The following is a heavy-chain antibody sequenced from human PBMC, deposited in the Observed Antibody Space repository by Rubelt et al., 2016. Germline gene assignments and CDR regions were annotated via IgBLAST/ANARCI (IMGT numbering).Heavy chain of an antibody. V-gene: IGHV3-7*01. CDR3: ARGHYGMDV. Sequence: EVQLEESGGGLVQPGGSLRLACAASGFTFSDSWMTWVRQAPGKGLEWVANINQGGNDKSYLDSVKGRFTGSRDNAKNSLYLQMNSLRAEDAAVYYCARGHYGMDVWGQGTTVTVTS. CDR2: INQGGNDK. J-gene: IGHJ6*02. CDR1: GFTFSDSW.